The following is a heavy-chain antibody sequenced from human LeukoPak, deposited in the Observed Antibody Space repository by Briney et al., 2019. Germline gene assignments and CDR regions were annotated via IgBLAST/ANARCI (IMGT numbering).Heavy chain of an antibody. V-gene: IGHV3-15*01. Sequence: GGSLRLSCAASGFAFSNAWMSWVRQAPGKGLEWVGRIKSKTDGGTTDYATPVKGRFTISRDDSKNTLYLQMNSLNTEDTAVYYCTTGGYGGQFDYWGQGTLVTVSS. CDR3: TTGGYGGQFDY. CDR2: IKSKTDGGTT. D-gene: IGHD5-12*01. J-gene: IGHJ4*02. CDR1: GFAFSNAW.